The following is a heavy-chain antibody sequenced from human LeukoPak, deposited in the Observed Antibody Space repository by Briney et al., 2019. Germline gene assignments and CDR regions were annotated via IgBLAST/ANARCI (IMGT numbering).Heavy chain of an antibody. J-gene: IGHJ6*03. CDR3: ARGTYDGDYGGYYYYMDV. Sequence: SETLSLTCTVSGGSISSGSYYWAWIRQPPGKGLEWIGTIYYTGSPYYNPSLKSRVTISVDTSKNQFSLKLSSVTAADTAVYYCARGTYDGDYGGYYYYMDVWGKGTTVTVSS. CDR2: IYYTGSP. D-gene: IGHD4-17*01. V-gene: IGHV4-39*01. CDR1: GGSISSGSYY.